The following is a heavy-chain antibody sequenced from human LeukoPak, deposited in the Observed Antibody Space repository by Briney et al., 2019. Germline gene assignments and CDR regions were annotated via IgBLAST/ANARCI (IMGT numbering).Heavy chain of an antibody. CDR1: SYSFTRYG. V-gene: IGHV1-18*01. D-gene: IGHD5-12*01. CDR2: ISGYNGNT. J-gene: IGHJ4*02. Sequence: EASVKVSCKASSYSFTRYGISWVRQAPGQGLEWMGWISGYNGNTNYAQKLLGRVSMTADTSTSTAYMELRSPTSDDTAVYYCARSGRGTYYYFDLWGLGTLVTVSS. CDR3: ARSGRGTYYYFDL.